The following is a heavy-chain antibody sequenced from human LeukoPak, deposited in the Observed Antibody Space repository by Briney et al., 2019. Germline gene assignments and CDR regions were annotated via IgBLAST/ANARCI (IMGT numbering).Heavy chain of an antibody. V-gene: IGHV3-21*01. Sequence: GGSLRLSCAASGFTFSSYRMNGVRQAPGKGLEWVSSISSSSSYIYYADSVKGRFTISRDNAKNSLYLQMNSLRAEDTAVYYCARVEGYDYVWGSPLYMDVWGKGTTVTVSS. CDR1: GFTFSSYR. CDR2: ISSSSSYI. J-gene: IGHJ6*03. CDR3: ARVEGYDYVWGSPLYMDV. D-gene: IGHD3-16*01.